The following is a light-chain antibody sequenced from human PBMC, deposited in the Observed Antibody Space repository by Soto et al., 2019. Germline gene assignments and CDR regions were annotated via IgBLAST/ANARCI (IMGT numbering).Light chain of an antibody. CDR3: CSYAGSKNGV. CDR2: EVT. CDR1: NSDIGGYNY. J-gene: IGLJ1*01. Sequence: QSALTQPPSASGSPGQSVTISCTGTNSDIGGYNYVSWYQHHPGKAPKLIIYEVTKRPSGVPDRFSGSKSGNTASLTVSGLQAEDEADYYCCSYAGSKNGVFGTGTKVTVL. V-gene: IGLV2-8*01.